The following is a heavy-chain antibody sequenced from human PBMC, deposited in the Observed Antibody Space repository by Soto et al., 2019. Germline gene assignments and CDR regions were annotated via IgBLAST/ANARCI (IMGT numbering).Heavy chain of an antibody. V-gene: IGHV3-15*07. CDR2: IKSKTDGGTT. D-gene: IGHD3-16*01. Sequence: GGSLRLSCAASGFTFSNAWMNWVRQAPGKGLEWVGRIKSKTDGGTTDYAAPVKGRFTISRDDSKNTLYLQMNSLKTEDTAVYYCTTDPPGRVGTPWGYYYYGMDVWGQGTTVTVSS. J-gene: IGHJ6*02. CDR3: TTDPPGRVGTPWGYYYYGMDV. CDR1: GFTFSNAW.